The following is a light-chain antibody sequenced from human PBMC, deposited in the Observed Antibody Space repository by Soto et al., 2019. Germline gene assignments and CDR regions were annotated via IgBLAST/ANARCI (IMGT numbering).Light chain of an antibody. V-gene: IGLV6-57*03. CDR2: EDN. CDR1: SGSIGSNY. Sequence: NFMLTQPHSVSESPGKTVTLSCTRSSGSIGSNYVQWFQQRPGSAPTTVIYEDNQRPSGVPDRFSGSIDSSSNSAALTISGLQTEDEAEYYCQSYDNDNHVIFGGGTKLTVL. CDR3: QSYDNDNHVI. J-gene: IGLJ2*01.